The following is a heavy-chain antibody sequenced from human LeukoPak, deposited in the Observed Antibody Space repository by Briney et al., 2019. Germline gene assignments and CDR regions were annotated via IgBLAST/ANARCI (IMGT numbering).Heavy chain of an antibody. Sequence: SETLSLTCTVSGGSISTYYWSWIRQPPGKGLEWIGYIYYSGSTNYSPSLKSRVTISVDTSKNQFSLKLSSVTAADTAVYYCARGITMVRGVIITSRYNWFDPWGQGTLVTVSS. CDR3: ARGITMVRGVIITSRYNWFDP. J-gene: IGHJ5*02. D-gene: IGHD3-10*01. CDR1: GGSISTYY. V-gene: IGHV4-59*01. CDR2: IYYSGST.